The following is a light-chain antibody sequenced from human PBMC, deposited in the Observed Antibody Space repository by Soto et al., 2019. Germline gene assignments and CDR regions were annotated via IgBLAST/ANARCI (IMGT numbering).Light chain of an antibody. CDR1: QSVSSN. CDR2: GAS. Sequence: EIVMTQSPATLSVSPGERATLSCRASQSVSSNLAWYQQKPGQAPRLLIYGASTMATCIPSRFSGSGPRTEFTLTTSTLQFDAFAVYYCQQYNTSPPSTFGPGAKVDNK. V-gene: IGKV3-15*01. CDR3: QQYNTSPPST. J-gene: IGKJ1*01.